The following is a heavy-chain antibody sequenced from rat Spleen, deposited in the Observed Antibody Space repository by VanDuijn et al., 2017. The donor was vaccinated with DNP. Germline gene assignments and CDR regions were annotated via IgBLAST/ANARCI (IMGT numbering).Heavy chain of an antibody. CDR1: GFTFNKYW. CDR2: ITTSGDST. CDR3: ARENYYSGDY. J-gene: IGHJ2*01. Sequence: EVQLVESGGDLVQPGRSLKVSCVVSGFTFNKYWMTWIRQVPGKGLEWVASITTSGDSTYSPDSVKGRFTISRDNAKNTLYLQMNSLRSEDTATYYCARENYYSGDYWGQGVMVTVSS. D-gene: IGHD1-1*01. V-gene: IGHV5-31*01.